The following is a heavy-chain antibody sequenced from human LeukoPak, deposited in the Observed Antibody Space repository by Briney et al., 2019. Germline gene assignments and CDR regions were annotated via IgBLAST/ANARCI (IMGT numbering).Heavy chain of an antibody. CDR1: GGSISSYY. CDR3: ARGGWSLDY. J-gene: IGHJ4*02. CDR2: IYYSGST. V-gene: IGHV4-59*01. D-gene: IGHD2-15*01. Sequence: SETLSLTCTVSGGSISSYYWSWIRQPPGKGLEWIGYIYYSGSTTYNPSLKSRVTISVDTSNNQFSPKLSSVTAADTAAYYCARGGWSLDYWGQGTLVTVSS.